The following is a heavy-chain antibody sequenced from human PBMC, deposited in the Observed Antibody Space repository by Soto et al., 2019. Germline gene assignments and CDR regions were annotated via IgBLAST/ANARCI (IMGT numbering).Heavy chain of an antibody. CDR1: GGSISSSNW. D-gene: IGHD3-10*01. J-gene: IGHJ5*02. CDR2: IYHSGST. V-gene: IGHV4-4*02. Sequence: QVQLQESGPGLVKPSWTLSLTCAVSGGSISSSNWWSWVRQPPGKGLEWIGEIYHSGSTNYNPSLKSRVTISVDKSKNQFSLKLSSVTAADTAVYYCASSSYYGSGSHYNWFDPWGQGTLVTVSS. CDR3: ASSSYYGSGSHYNWFDP.